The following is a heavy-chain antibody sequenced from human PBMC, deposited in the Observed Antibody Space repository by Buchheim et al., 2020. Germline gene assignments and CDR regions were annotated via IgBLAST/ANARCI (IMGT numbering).Heavy chain of an antibody. CDR3: GRERDRSGYYADS. V-gene: IGHV3-7*01. CDR1: GFTFSSYW. D-gene: IGHD3-22*01. Sequence: EVQLVESGGDLVQPGGSLRLSCAASGFTFSSYWMSWVRQAPGKGLEWVVNIKQDGSEKNYVDSVKGRFTISRDNAKDSLYLQMNSLRAEDTAVYYCGRERDRSGYYADSWGQGTL. CDR2: IKQDGSEK. J-gene: IGHJ4*02.